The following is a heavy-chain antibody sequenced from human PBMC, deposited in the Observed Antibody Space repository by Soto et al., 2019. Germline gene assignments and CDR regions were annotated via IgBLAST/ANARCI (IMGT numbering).Heavy chain of an antibody. Sequence: QVQLVQSGAEVKKPGASVKVSCKASGYTFTNFGISWVRQDPGQGFEWMGWISAYNGNTNYAQNFKGRSTMTTDTSTRTAYMKHRYLRAGDTAVYCCARGGTPIDYCGEGTLVTVSS. J-gene: IGHJ4*02. CDR2: ISAYNGNT. CDR1: GYTFTNFG. D-gene: IGHD3-16*01. CDR3: ARGGTPIDY. V-gene: IGHV1-18*01.